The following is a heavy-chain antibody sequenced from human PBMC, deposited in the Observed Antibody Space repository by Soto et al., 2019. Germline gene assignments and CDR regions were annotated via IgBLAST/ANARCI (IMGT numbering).Heavy chain of an antibody. Sequence: QIQLVQSGAEVKKPGSSVKVACKASGGTFSTYSISWVRQAPGQGLEWMGRIIPIVGIPNYAQKFQGRVTITADKSTSTAYMELSSLRSEDTAVYYCPGVDTASGWFDPWGQGILVTVSS. J-gene: IGHJ5*02. V-gene: IGHV1-69*02. CDR1: GGTFSTYS. D-gene: IGHD5-18*01. CDR2: IIPIVGIP. CDR3: PGVDTASGWFDP.